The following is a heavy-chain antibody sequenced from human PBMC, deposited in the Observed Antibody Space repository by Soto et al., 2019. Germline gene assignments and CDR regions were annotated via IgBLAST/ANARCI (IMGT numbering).Heavy chain of an antibody. D-gene: IGHD2-2*01. CDR2: ISAGGGNT. CDR1: GISFSTYA. CDR3: AKHAEYQLVSWFDP. V-gene: IGHV3-23*01. Sequence: EVQLLESGGGLVQPGGSLRLSCAVSGISFSTYAMSWVRQAPGKGLEWVSGISAGGGNTYYADSVRGRFTISRDNSKDTLYLQITSLRAEDTAFYYCAKHAEYQLVSWFDPWGQGTLVTVSS. J-gene: IGHJ5*02.